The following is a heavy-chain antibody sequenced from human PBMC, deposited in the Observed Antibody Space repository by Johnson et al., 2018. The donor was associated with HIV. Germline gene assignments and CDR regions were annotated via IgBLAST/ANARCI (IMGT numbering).Heavy chain of an antibody. CDR3: ATDGRWGVLRGAWDI. CDR2: IKSKTDGGTT. CDR1: GFVFNNYA. V-gene: IGHV3-15*01. D-gene: IGHD1-26*01. J-gene: IGHJ3*02. Sequence: VQLVESGGGVVQPGGSLTLSCAASGFVFNNYAMSWVRQAPGKGLEWVGRIKSKTDGGTTDYAAPVKGRFTISRDDSKNTLYLQMNSLKTGDTAVDYCATDGRWGVLRGAWDIWGQGTMVTVSS.